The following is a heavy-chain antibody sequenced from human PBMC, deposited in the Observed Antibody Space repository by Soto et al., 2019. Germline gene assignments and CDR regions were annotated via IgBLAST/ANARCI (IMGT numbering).Heavy chain of an antibody. Sequence: EVQVVESGGGLVQPGGSLRLSCAASGFTFSSYWMSWVRQAPGKGLEWVANIKQDGVQKYYVDSVKGRFTISRDNAKNSLYLQMNRLRAEDTAVYYCARVEVCSSTSCYGNYFCYMDVWGKGTTVTVSS. CDR2: IKQDGVQK. CDR3: ARVEVCSSTSCYGNYFCYMDV. D-gene: IGHD2-2*01. CDR1: GFTFSSYW. V-gene: IGHV3-7*01. J-gene: IGHJ6*03.